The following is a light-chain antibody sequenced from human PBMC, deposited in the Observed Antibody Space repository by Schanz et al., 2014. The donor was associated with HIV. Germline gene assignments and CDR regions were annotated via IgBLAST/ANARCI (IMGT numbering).Light chain of an antibody. CDR3: QKYNSAPLT. CDR1: QDIGNY. V-gene: IGKV1-17*03. J-gene: IGKJ4*01. Sequence: DIQLTQSPSAMSASVGDRVTITCRASQDIGNYLAWFQQKPGKAPKRLIYAASSLQGGVPSRFSGSGSGTEFTLTISSLQPEDVATYYCQKYNSAPLTFGGGTKVEIK. CDR2: AAS.